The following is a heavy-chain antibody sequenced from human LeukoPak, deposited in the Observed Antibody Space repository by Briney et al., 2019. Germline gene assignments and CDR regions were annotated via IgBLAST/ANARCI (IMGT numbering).Heavy chain of an antibody. J-gene: IGHJ5*02. V-gene: IGHV4-59*01. CDR1: GGSISSYY. Sequence: SETLSLTCTVSGGSISSYYWSWIRQPPGKGLEWIGYIYYSGSTNYNPSLKSRVTISVDTSKNQFSLKLSSVTAADTAVYCCARDHRSSWYRWFDPWGQGTLVTVSS. D-gene: IGHD6-13*01. CDR3: ARDHRSSWYRWFDP. CDR2: IYYSGST.